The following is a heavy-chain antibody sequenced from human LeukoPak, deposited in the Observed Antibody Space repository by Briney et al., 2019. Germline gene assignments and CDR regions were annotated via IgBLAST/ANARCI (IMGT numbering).Heavy chain of an antibody. CDR2: FYSGGST. V-gene: IGHV3-66*01. CDR1: GFTFSSYW. J-gene: IGHJ4*02. Sequence: GGSPRLSCAASGFTFSSYWMSWVRQAPGKGLEWVSVFYSGGSTYYADSVKGRFTISRDNSENTLFLQMNSLRAEDTSVYYCARGQTRYYFDYWGQGNMVTVSS. CDR3: ARGQTRYYFDY.